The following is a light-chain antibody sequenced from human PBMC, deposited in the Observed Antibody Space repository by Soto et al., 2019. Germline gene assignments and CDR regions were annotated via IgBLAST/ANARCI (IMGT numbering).Light chain of an antibody. J-gene: IGKJ3*01. CDR3: HQYGSSPQA. Sequence: EIVLTQSPGTLSLSPGERVTLSCRASQSVTSSFLAWYQQKPGQAPRLLIYGASSRATGIPDRFSGSGSGTDFTLTISRLEPEDFAVYYCHQYGSSPQAFGPGTKVDIK. V-gene: IGKV3-20*01. CDR2: GAS. CDR1: QSVTSSF.